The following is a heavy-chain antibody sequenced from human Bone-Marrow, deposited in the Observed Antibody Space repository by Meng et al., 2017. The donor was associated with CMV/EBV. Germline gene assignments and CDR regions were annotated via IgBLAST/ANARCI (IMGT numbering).Heavy chain of an antibody. Sequence: SETLSLTCTVSGGSISSGDYYWSWIRQTPGKGLEWIGEINHSENTNHNPSLKSRATLSVDTSTNQFFLNLTSVTAADTAVYYCARPGGVRSRIYSWFDPWGQGTQVTVTS. CDR3: ARPGGVRSRIYSWFDP. V-gene: IGHV4-34*04. CDR2: INHSENT. J-gene: IGHJ5*02. CDR1: GGSISSGDYY. D-gene: IGHD3-16*01.